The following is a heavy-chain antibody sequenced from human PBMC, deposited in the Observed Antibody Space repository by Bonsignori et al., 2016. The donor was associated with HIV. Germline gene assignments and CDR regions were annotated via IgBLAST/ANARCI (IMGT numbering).Heavy chain of an antibody. Sequence: WVRQAPGQGLEWMGWINPYSGGTNYAQKFQGRVTMTRDTSIDTAYMELSRLNSDDTAVYYCAREEDRYNWVPQMLDYWGQGTLVTVSS. D-gene: IGHD1-20*01. J-gene: IGHJ4*02. V-gene: IGHV1-2*02. CDR3: AREEDRYNWVPQMLDY. CDR2: INPYSGGT.